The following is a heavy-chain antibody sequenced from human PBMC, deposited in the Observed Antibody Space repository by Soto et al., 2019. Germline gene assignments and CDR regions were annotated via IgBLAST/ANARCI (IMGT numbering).Heavy chain of an antibody. CDR1: GYTFTSYG. V-gene: IGHV1-18*01. Sequence: GASVKVSCKASGYTFTSYGISWVRQAPGQGLEWMGWISAYNGNTNYAQKLQGRVTMTTDTSTSTAYMELRSLRSDDTAVYYCARDFWGIVVVPAASQYFDYWGQGTLVTVSS. J-gene: IGHJ4*02. CDR3: ARDFWGIVVVPAASQYFDY. CDR2: ISAYNGNT. D-gene: IGHD2-2*01.